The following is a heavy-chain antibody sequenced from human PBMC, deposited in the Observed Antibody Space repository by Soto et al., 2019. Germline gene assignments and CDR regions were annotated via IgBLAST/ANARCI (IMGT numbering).Heavy chain of an antibody. CDR2: ISGSGGST. D-gene: IGHD2-15*01. V-gene: IGHV3-23*01. CDR3: AKDPSYCSGGSCYIGY. CDR1: GFTFSSYA. J-gene: IGHJ4*02. Sequence: EVQLLESGGGLVQPGGSLRLSCAASGFTFSSYAISWVRQAPGKGLEWVSAISGSGGSTYYADSVKGRFTISRDNSKNTLYLQMNSLRAEDTAVYYCAKDPSYCSGGSCYIGYWGQGTLVTVSS.